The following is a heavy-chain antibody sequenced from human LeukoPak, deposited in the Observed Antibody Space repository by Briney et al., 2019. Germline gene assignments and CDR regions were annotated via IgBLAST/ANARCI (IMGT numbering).Heavy chain of an antibody. D-gene: IGHD3-22*01. CDR2: ISYDGSNK. CDR1: GXTFSSYG. CDR3: AKGPLGYYDSSGYYPYYFDS. Sequence: GGSLRLSWAASGXTFSSYGMHWVRRAPGKGLELVAVISYDGSNKYYADSVKGRFTISRDNSKNTLYLQMNSLRAEDTAVYYCAKGPLGYYDSSGYYPYYFDSWGQGTLVTVSS. V-gene: IGHV3-30*18. J-gene: IGHJ4*02.